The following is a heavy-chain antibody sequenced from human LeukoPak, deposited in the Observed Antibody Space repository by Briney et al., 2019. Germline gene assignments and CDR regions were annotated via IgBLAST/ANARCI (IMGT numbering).Heavy chain of an antibody. J-gene: IGHJ4*02. CDR3: AKDNRRHYTSGPNPDSLH. CDR2: ISWNSGRI. CDR1: GFIFNNYA. D-gene: IGHD6-19*01. Sequence: PGGSLRLSCAGSGFIFNNYAMHWVRQPPGKGLEWVSGISWNSGRIDYADSVKGRFTISRDNAKNSLYLQMNSLRVEDTASYYCAKDNRRHYTSGPNPDSLHWGQGALVTVSS. V-gene: IGHV3-9*01.